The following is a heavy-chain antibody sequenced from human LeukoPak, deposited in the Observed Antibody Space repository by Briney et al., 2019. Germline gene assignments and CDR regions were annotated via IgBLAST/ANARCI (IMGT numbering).Heavy chain of an antibody. Sequence: GGSLRLSCAASGFTFSSYWMSWVRQAPGKGLEWVANVKRDGSEKYYVDSVRGRFTISRDSAKNSLYLQMNSLRAEDTAVYYCARDSDTHFGGNDYWGQGTLVTVSS. V-gene: IGHV3-7*01. J-gene: IGHJ4*02. D-gene: IGHD3-10*01. CDR2: VKRDGSEK. CDR3: ARDSDTHFGGNDY. CDR1: GFTFSSYW.